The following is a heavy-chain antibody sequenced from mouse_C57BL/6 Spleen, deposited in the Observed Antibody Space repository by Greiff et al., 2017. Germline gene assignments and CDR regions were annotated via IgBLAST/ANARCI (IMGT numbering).Heavy chain of an antibody. CDR2: INPNNGGT. V-gene: IGHV1-18*01. CDR3: ARGWVTRYFDY. CDR1: GYTFTDYT. J-gene: IGHJ2*01. D-gene: IGHD2-2*01. Sequence: EVQLQQSGPELVKPGASVKIPCKASGYTFTDYTMDWVKQSHGKSLEWIGDINPNNGGTIYNQKFKGKATFTVDKSSSTAYMELRSLTSEDTAVYYCARGWVTRYFDYWGQGTTLTVSS.